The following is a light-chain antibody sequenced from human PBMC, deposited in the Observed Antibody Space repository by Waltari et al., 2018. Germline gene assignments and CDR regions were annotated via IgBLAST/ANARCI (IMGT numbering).Light chain of an antibody. CDR3: HQSYSTPT. CDR1: QNIGSS. V-gene: IGKV1-39*01. Sequence: DIQMTQSPSSLSASVGDRVTITCRASQNIGSSLNWYQHKPGKAPNLLIYAAASLQSGVPSRFSGSGSESGTDFTLTISSLHPEDFAIYYCHQSYSTPTFGPGTIVDIK. CDR2: AAA. J-gene: IGKJ3*01.